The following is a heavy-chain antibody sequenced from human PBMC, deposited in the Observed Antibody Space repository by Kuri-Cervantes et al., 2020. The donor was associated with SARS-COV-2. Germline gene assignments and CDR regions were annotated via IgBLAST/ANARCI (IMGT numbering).Heavy chain of an antibody. CDR3: ARDLLGFFDY. J-gene: IGHJ4*02. Sequence: GESLKISCAASGFTFSSYAMHWVRQAPGKGLEWVAVISYDGSNKYYADSVKGRFTISRGNSKNTLYLQMNSLRAEDTAVYYCARDLLGFFDYWGQGTLVTVSS. CDR2: ISYDGSNK. D-gene: IGHD7-27*01. CDR1: GFTFSSYA. V-gene: IGHV3-30-3*01.